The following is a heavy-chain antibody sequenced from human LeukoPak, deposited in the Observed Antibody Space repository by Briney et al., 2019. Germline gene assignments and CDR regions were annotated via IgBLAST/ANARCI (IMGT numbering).Heavy chain of an antibody. J-gene: IGHJ4*02. CDR2: IYYSGST. Sequence: SETLSLTCTVSGGSISSYFWSWIRQPAGKGLEWIGYIYYSGSTNYNPSLKSRVIISVDTSKKQFSLNLTSVTAADTAAYYCARHVSVHYSSFDYWGRGTLVTVSS. V-gene: IGHV4-59*08. CDR3: ARHVSVHYSSFDY. D-gene: IGHD2-15*01. CDR1: GGSISSYF.